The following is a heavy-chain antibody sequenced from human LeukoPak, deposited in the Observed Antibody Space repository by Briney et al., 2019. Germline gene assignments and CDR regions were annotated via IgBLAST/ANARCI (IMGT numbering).Heavy chain of an antibody. Sequence: PGGSLRLSCAASGFTFSNDWMSWVRQAPGKGLEWVANIKYYGSEKYYADSVRGRFTISRDNAKNSLYLQMNSLRAEDTAVYYCASALPADHFDYWGQGTLVTVSS. CDR2: IKYYGSEK. CDR3: ASALPADHFDY. J-gene: IGHJ4*02. V-gene: IGHV3-7*01. CDR1: GFTFSNDW.